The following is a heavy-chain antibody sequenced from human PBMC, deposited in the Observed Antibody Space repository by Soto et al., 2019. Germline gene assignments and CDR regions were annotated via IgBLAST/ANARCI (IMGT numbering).Heavy chain of an antibody. Sequence: GESLKISCKGSGYSFTSYWIGWVRQMPGKGLEWMGIIYPGDSDTRYSPSFQGQVTISADKSISTANLQRSSLKASDTAMYYCARHGLGYCSSTSSYRNYYYGMGVWGRGCTVAVSS. CDR3: ARHGLGYCSSTSSYRNYYYGMGV. J-gene: IGHJ6*01. V-gene: IGHV5-51*01. CDR2: IYPGDSDT. CDR1: GYSFTSYW. D-gene: IGHD2-2*03.